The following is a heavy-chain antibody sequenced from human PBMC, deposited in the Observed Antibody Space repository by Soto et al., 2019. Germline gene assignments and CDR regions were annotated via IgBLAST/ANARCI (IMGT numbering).Heavy chain of an antibody. CDR3: ARVGGGYVNWFDP. Sequence: QVQLQQWGAGLLKPSETLSLTCAVYGGSFSGYYWSWIRQPPGKGLEWIGEINHSGSTNYNPSLKSRVTISVDTSKNQFSLKLSSVTAADTAVYYCARVGGGYVNWFDPWGQGTLVTVSS. CDR2: INHSGST. V-gene: IGHV4-34*01. D-gene: IGHD5-12*01. CDR1: GGSFSGYY. J-gene: IGHJ5*02.